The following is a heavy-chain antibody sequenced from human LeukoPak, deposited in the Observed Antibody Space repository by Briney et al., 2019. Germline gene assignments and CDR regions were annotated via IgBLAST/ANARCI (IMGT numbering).Heavy chain of an antibody. CDR3: ANFFGDNFGY. Sequence: GGSLRLSCAASGLTFSAHYMDWVRQAPGKGLEWIGRSRDKADSYTTEYAASVEGRFTISRDDSKNSLFLQMSSLKTEDTAVYYCANFFGDNFGYWGQGTLVTVSS. J-gene: IGHJ4*02. D-gene: IGHD3-16*01. V-gene: IGHV3-72*01. CDR2: SRDKADSYTT. CDR1: GLTFSAHY.